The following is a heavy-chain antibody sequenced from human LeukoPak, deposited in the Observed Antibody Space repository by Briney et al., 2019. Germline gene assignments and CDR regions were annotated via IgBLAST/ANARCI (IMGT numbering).Heavy chain of an antibody. J-gene: IGHJ6*02. CDR3: ARFWSGYYYYYYGMDV. V-gene: IGHV3-11*01. Sequence: PGGSLRLSCAASGFTFSDYYMSWIRQAPGKGLEWVSYISSSGSTIYYADSVKGRFTISRDNAKNSLYLQMNSLRAEDTAVYYCARFWSGYYYYYYGMDVWGQGITVTVSS. CDR1: GFTFSDYY. CDR2: ISSSGSTI. D-gene: IGHD3-3*01.